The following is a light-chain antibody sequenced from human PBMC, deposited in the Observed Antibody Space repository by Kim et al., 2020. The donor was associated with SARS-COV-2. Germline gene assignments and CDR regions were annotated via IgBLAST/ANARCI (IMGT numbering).Light chain of an antibody. CDR1: QSISSNS. J-gene: IGKJ4*01. Sequence: SPGERTDLPSSASQSISSNSLSWYQQKPGQAPRLLIYVASSRSTGIPDRVSGSASGTDFTLTINRLEPENFAVYYCQQYAGSPLTFGGGTKVDIK. CDR2: VAS. V-gene: IGKV3-20*01. CDR3: QQYAGSPLT.